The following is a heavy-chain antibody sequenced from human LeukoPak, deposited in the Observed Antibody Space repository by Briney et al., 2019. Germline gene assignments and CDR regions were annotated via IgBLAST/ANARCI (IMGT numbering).Heavy chain of an antibody. CDR2: INSDGSIT. CDR1: GFAFTNSW. Sequence: GASLRLSCAASGFAFTNSWRHWVRQAPGKGLVWVSRINSDGSITNYADSVTGRFTISRDNAKNSMYLQMNSLRAEDTALYYCARISGSYVFDYWGQGTLVTVSS. D-gene: IGHD1-26*01. CDR3: ARISGSYVFDY. V-gene: IGHV3-74*01. J-gene: IGHJ4*02.